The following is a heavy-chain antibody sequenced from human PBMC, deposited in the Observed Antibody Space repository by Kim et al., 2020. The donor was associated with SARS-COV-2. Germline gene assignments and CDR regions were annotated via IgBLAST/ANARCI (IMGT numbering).Heavy chain of an antibody. J-gene: IGHJ4*02. V-gene: IGHV3-7*03. CDR1: GFTFSKYW. CDR3: ADWGNSWGFDN. CDR2: IKEDGSES. D-gene: IGHD2-21*01. Sequence: GGSLRLSCEASGFTFSKYWMTWVRQAPGKGLEWLANIKEDGSESYYVDSVKGRFTISRDNAKNSLFLQMNGLRDEDTAVYYCADWGNSWGFDNWGQGTLVIVSS.